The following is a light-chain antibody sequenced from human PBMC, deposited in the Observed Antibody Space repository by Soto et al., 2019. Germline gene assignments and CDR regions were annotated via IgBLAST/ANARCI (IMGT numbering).Light chain of an antibody. Sequence: EIVLTQSPGTLSLSPGERATLPCRASQSVSSYYLAWYQQKPGQAPRLRIYGASSRATGIPDRVSGSGSGTDFTLTISRLEPEELAVDYGQQYGSSPRTFGQGTKVDIK. CDR1: QSVSSYY. J-gene: IGKJ1*01. CDR2: GAS. V-gene: IGKV3-20*01. CDR3: QQYGSSPRT.